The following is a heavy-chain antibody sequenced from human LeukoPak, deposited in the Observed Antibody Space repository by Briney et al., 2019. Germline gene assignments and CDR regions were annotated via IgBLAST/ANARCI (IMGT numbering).Heavy chain of an antibody. V-gene: IGHV3-30*04. J-gene: IGHJ4*02. Sequence: GRSLRLSCAASGFTFSSYAMHWVRQAPGKGLEWVAVISYDGSNKYYADSVKGRFTISRDNSKNTLYLQMNSLRAEDTAVYYCAKDGRGNYLRYFDYWGQGTLVTVSS. CDR2: ISYDGSNK. CDR1: GFTFSSYA. CDR3: AKDGRGNYLRYFDY. D-gene: IGHD1-26*01.